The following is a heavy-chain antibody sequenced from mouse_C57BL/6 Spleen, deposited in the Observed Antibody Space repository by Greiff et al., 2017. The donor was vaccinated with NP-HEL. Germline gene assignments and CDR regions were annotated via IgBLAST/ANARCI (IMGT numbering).Heavy chain of an antibody. CDR2: ISDGGSYT. V-gene: IGHV5-4*01. J-gene: IGHJ2*01. CDR3: ARDRTAQAAFDY. Sequence: EVQGVESGGGLVKPGGSLKLSCAASGFTFSSYAMSWVRQTPEKRLEWVATISDGGSYTYYPDNVKGRFTISRDNAKNNLYLQMSHLKSEDTAMYYCARDRTAQAAFDYWGQGTTLTVSS. D-gene: IGHD3-2*02. CDR1: GFTFSSYA.